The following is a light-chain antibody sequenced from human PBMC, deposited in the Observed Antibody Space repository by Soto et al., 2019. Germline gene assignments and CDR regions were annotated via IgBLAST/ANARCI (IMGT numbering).Light chain of an antibody. CDR1: ISNIGNNY. J-gene: IGLJ2*01. Sequence: QSVLTQPPSVSAAPGQTVTISCSGFISNIGNNYVSWYQQLPGTAPKLLIYDNDRRPSGIPDRFSGSKSGASATLAITGLQTADEAEYYCGAWDSGLTAFLFGGGTKLTVL. CDR3: GAWDSGLTAFL. CDR2: DND. V-gene: IGLV1-51*01.